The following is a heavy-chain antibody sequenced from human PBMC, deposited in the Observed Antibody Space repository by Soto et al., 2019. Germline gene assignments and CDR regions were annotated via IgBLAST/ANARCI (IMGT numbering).Heavy chain of an antibody. CDR2: ISSSSSYI. CDR1: GFTFSSYS. CDR3: ARGIYCSSTSCYARNYYYYYMDV. V-gene: IGHV3-21*01. J-gene: IGHJ6*03. Sequence: GGSLRLSCAASGFTFSSYSMNWVRQAPGKGLEWVSSISSSSSYIYYADSVKGRFTISRDNAKNSLYLQMNSLRAEDTAVYYCARGIYCSSTSCYARNYYYYYMDVWGKGTTVTVSS. D-gene: IGHD2-2*01.